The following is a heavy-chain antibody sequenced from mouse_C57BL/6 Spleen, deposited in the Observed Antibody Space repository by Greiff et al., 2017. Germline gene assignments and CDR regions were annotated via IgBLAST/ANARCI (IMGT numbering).Heavy chain of an antibody. J-gene: IGHJ2*01. Sequence: VQLQQSGAELVKPGASVKLSCTASGFNIKDYYMHWVKQRTEQGLEWIGRIDPEDGGTKYAPKFQGKATITADTSSNTAYLQLSSLTSEDTAVYYCARNPLYCGSRTGYWGQGTTLTVSS. CDR2: IDPEDGGT. CDR3: ARNPLYCGSRTGY. V-gene: IGHV14-2*01. CDR1: GFNIKDYY. D-gene: IGHD1-1*01.